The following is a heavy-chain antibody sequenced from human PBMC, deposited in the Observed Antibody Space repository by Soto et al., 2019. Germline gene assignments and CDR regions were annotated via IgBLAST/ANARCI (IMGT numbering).Heavy chain of an antibody. CDR1: GGSLSSATYS. CDR3: ARSREFDY. J-gene: IGHJ4*01. Sequence: SETLSLTCGVSGGSLSSATYSWNCIRQPPGKGLEWIGYIFPSGTTYYNPSLKSRGTISIDVSKNQFPLSLRSLTAADTAVHYCARSREFDYWRQGTLVTVS. CDR2: IFPSGTT. V-gene: IGHV4-30-2*01.